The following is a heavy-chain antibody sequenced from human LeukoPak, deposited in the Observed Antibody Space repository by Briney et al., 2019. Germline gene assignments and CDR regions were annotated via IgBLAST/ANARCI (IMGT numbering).Heavy chain of an antibody. Sequence: GGSLRLSCAASGFTFSSYWMSWVRQAPGKGLGWVANIKQDGSEKYYVDSVKGRFTIFRDNAKNSLYLQMNSLRAEDTAVYYCARVDIVVVVAALGWFDPWGQGTLVTVSS. D-gene: IGHD2-15*01. J-gene: IGHJ5*02. V-gene: IGHV3-7*03. CDR2: IKQDGSEK. CDR3: ARVDIVVVVAALGWFDP. CDR1: GFTFSSYW.